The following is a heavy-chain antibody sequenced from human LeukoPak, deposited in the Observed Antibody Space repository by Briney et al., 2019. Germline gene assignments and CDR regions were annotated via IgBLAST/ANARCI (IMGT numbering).Heavy chain of an antibody. Sequence: ASVKVSCKASGYTFTGYYMHWVRQAPGQGLEWMGWINPNSGGTNSAQKFQGRVTMTRDTSISKAYMEVSRLRSDDTAVYYCARDVSGYSGSDAFDIWGQGTMVTVSS. V-gene: IGHV1-2*02. CDR2: INPNSGGT. J-gene: IGHJ3*02. CDR3: ARDVSGYSGSDAFDI. D-gene: IGHD5-12*01. CDR1: GYTFTGYY.